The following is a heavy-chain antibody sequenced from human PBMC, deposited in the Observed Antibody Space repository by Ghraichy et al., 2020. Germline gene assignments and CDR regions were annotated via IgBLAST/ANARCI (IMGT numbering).Heavy chain of an antibody. D-gene: IGHD2-15*01. CDR3: ASTTRYCSGGSCYA. Sequence: SETLSLTCAVSGGSISSSNWWSWVRQPPGKGLEWIGEIYHSGSTNYNPSLKSRVTISVDKSKNQFSLKLSSVTAADTAVYYCASTTRYCSGGSCYAWGQGTLVTVSS. V-gene: IGHV4-4*02. CDR1: GGSISSSNW. J-gene: IGHJ5*02. CDR2: IYHSGST.